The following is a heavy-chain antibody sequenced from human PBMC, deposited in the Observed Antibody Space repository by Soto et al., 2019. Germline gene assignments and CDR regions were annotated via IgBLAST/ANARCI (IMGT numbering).Heavy chain of an antibody. CDR2: ISSSSSYI. CDR3: ARESLSRAPVDTSPFVDYYYMDV. V-gene: IGHV3-21*01. J-gene: IGHJ6*03. D-gene: IGHD3-16*02. Sequence: GGSLRLSCAASGFTFSSYSMNWVRQAPGKGLEWVSSISSSSSYIYYADSVKGRFTISRDNAKNSLYLQMNSLRAEDTAVYYCARESLSRAPVDTSPFVDYYYMDVWGKGTTVTVSS. CDR1: GFTFSSYS.